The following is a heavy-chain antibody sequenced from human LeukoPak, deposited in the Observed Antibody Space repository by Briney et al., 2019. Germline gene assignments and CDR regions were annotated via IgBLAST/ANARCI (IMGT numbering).Heavy chain of an antibody. CDR1: GFTFSDYY. D-gene: IGHD6-19*01. CDR2: ISSSSSYT. Sequence: GSLRLSCAASGFTFSDYYMGWIRQAPGKGLEWVSYISSSSSYTNYADSVKGRFTISRDNAKNSLYLQMNSLRAEDTAVYYCARDQMGFSGRRDYYYYGMDVWGQGTTVTVSS. J-gene: IGHJ6*02. V-gene: IGHV3-11*05. CDR3: ARDQMGFSGRRDYYYYGMDV.